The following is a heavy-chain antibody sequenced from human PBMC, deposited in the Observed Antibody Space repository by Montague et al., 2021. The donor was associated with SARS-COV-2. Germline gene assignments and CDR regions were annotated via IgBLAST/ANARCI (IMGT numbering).Heavy chain of an antibody. V-gene: IGHV4-61*02. D-gene: IGHD3-10*01. CDR1: GGSISSGNFH. CDR3: ARSNAYGHRADAPDN. CDR2: MYISGIS. J-gene: IGHJ3*02. Sequence: TLSLTCTVSGGSISSGNFHWNWIRQPAGEGLEWIGRMYISGISDYNPSLKSRVTISLDTSKNQFSLKLTSVTAADMAVYYCARSNAYGHRADAPDNWGQGTMVTVSS.